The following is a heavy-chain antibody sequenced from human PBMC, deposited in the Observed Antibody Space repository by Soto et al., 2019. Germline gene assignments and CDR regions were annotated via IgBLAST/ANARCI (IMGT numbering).Heavy chain of an antibody. Sequence: PSETLSLTCTASGGSISSGGYYWSWIRQHPGKGLEWIGYIYYSGSTYYNPSLKSRVTISVDTSKNQFSLKLSSVTAADTAVYYCARDAGLGFPYCSGSSCPTHYFDYWGQGTLVTVSS. CDR2: IYYSGST. V-gene: IGHV4-31*03. CDR1: GGSISSGGYY. D-gene: IGHD2-15*01. CDR3: ARDAGLGFPYCSGSSCPTHYFDY. J-gene: IGHJ4*02.